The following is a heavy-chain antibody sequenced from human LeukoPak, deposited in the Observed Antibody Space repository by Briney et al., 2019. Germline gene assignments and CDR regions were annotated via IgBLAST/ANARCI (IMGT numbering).Heavy chain of an antibody. J-gene: IGHJ5*02. Sequence: ASVKVSCKASGYTFTSYGISWVRQAPGQRLEWMGWINAGNGNTKYSQKFQGRVTITRDTSASTAYMELSSLRSEDTAVYYCARDRGVPTYYYDSSGYLRVDNWFDPWGQGTLVTVSS. CDR3: ARDRGVPTYYYDSSGYLRVDNWFDP. V-gene: IGHV1-3*01. CDR1: GYTFTSYG. CDR2: INAGNGNT. D-gene: IGHD3-22*01.